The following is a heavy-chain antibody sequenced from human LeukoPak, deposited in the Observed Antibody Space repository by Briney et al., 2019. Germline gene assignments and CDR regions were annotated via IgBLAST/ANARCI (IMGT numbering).Heavy chain of an antibody. D-gene: IGHD2-2*01. CDR3: ARSGCSSTSCSHYEDYYYGMDV. Sequence: PGGSLRLSCAASGFTFSSYSMNWVRQAPGKGLEWVSSISSSSSYIYYADSVKGRFTISRDNAKNSLYLQMNSLRAEDTAVYYCARSGCSSTSCSHYEDYYYGMDVWGQGTTVTVSS. V-gene: IGHV3-21*01. J-gene: IGHJ6*02. CDR1: GFTFSSYS. CDR2: ISSSSSYI.